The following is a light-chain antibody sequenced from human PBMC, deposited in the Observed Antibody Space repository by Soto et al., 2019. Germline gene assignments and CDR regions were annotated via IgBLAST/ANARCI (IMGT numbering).Light chain of an antibody. CDR3: QQYGNSPIT. CDR1: QSVSSSY. Sequence: EIVLPQSPGTLSLSPGERATLSCRASQSVSSSYLAWYQQKPGQTPRLLIYGASNRATGIPDRFSGSGSGTDFTLTISRLEPEDFAVYYCQQYGNSPITFGQGTRLEIK. CDR2: GAS. J-gene: IGKJ5*01. V-gene: IGKV3-20*01.